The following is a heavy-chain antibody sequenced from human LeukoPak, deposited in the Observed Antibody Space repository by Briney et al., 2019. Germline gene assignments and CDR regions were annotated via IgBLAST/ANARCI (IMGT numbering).Heavy chain of an antibody. D-gene: IGHD3-10*01. CDR2: IVVGSGNT. CDR1: GSTFTSSV. Sequence: GASVKVSCKASGSTFTSSVLQWVRQARGQGLEWIGLIVVGSGNTNYAQKFQQQVTITRDMSTSTAYMELRSLRSEDTAVYYCAASAYGEAMDVWGQETTLTVSS. V-gene: IGHV1-58*01. J-gene: IGHJ6*01. CDR3: AASAYGEAMDV.